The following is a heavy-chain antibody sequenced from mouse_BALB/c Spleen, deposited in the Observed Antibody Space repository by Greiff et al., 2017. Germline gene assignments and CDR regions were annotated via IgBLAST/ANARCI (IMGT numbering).Heavy chain of an antibody. CDR3: SRDDYDRYYAMDY. D-gene: IGHD2-4*01. CDR2: ISDGGSYT. J-gene: IGHJ4*01. V-gene: IGHV5-4*02. Sequence: DVKLVESGGGLVKPGGSLKLSCAASGFTFSDYYMYWVRQTPEKRLEWVATISDGGSYTYYPDSVKGRFTISRDNAKNNLYLQMSSLKSEDTAMYYCSRDDYDRYYAMDYWGQGTSVTVSS. CDR1: GFTFSDYY.